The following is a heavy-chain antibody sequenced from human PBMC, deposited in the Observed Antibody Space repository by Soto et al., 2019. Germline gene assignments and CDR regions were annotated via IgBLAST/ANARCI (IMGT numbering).Heavy chain of an antibody. V-gene: IGHV5-10-1*01. J-gene: IGHJ6*02. D-gene: IGHD5-18*01. CDR1: GYSFTSYW. CDR3: ARRETWLDTYYYYGMDV. Sequence: GESLKISCKGSGYSFTSYWISWVRQMPGKGLEWMGRIDPSDSYTNYSPSFQGHVTISADKSISTAYLQWSSLKASDTAMYYCARRETWLDTYYYYGMDVWGQGTTVTVSS. CDR2: IDPSDSYT.